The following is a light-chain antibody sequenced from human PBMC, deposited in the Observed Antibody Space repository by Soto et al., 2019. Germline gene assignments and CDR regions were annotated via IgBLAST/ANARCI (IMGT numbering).Light chain of an antibody. CDR3: QQRTNSPPVT. CDR2: DAS. CDR1: QSVGSY. V-gene: IGKV3-11*01. J-gene: IGKJ4*01. Sequence: EIVLTQTPATRSLSPGETATLSCRASQSVGSYLAWYQQKPGQAPRLLIYDASTRATGIPARFSGSGSGTDFTLTISSLEPEDFAVYYCQQRTNSPPVTFGGGTKVEIK.